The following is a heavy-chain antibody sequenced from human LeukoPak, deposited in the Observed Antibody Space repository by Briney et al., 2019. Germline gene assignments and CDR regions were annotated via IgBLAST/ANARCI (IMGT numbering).Heavy chain of an antibody. J-gene: IGHJ4*02. CDR2: MNPNGIAA. CDR3: ARGRLSTL. Sequence: GASVKVSCKASGYTFTRYFIHWVRQAPGQGLEWLGWMNPNGIAAGYSQKFQDRVTLTMDTSTSTAYLELSSLRSEDTAVYYCARGRLSTLWGQGTLVTVSS. D-gene: IGHD2-2*01. CDR1: GYTFTRYF. V-gene: IGHV1-8*01.